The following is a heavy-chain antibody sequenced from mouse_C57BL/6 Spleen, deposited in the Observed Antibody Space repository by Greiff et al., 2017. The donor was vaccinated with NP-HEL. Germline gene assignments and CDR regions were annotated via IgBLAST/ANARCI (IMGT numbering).Heavy chain of an antibody. CDR3: ARNWDYGSSYRYAMDY. D-gene: IGHD1-1*01. J-gene: IGHJ4*01. CDR2: ICSGGST. CDR1: GFSLTSYG. V-gene: IGHV2-2*01. Sequence: VQLVESGPGLVQPSQSLSITCTVSGFSLTSYGVHWVRQSPGKGLEWLGVICSGGSTDYNAAFISRLSISKDNTKSKVFFKMNSLQADDTAIYYCARNWDYGSSYRYAMDYWGQGTSVTVSS.